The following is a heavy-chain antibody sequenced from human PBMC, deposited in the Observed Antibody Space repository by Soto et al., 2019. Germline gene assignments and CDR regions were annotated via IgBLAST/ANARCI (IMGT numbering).Heavy chain of an antibody. J-gene: IGHJ6*02. CDR3: ARLGCGRTAMVPPGMDG. Sequence: PGESLKISCKGSGYSFTSYWIGWVRQMPGKGLEWMGIIYPGDSDTRYSPSFQGQVTISADKSISTAYLQWSSLKASDTAMYYCARLGCGRTAMVPPGMDGWGQGTTVTVSS. D-gene: IGHD5-18*01. V-gene: IGHV5-51*01. CDR2: IYPGDSDT. CDR1: GYSFTSYW.